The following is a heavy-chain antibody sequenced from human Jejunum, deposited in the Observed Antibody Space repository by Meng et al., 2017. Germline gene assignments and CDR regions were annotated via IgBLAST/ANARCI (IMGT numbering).Heavy chain of an antibody. CDR1: GGSVSSAGYY. J-gene: IGHJ4*02. Sequence: QVQLQESGPGLVKPPQSLSLTCTVSGGSVSSAGYYWSWIRQLPGKGLEGIGYIYYSGTAYYNPSLKSRATISLDTSENQFSLKLSFVLAADTAVYYCARDRPTPDFLAVAGTFDYWGQGILVTVSS. CDR3: ARDRPTPDFLAVAGTFDY. CDR2: IYYSGTA. V-gene: IGHV4-31*03. D-gene: IGHD6-19*01.